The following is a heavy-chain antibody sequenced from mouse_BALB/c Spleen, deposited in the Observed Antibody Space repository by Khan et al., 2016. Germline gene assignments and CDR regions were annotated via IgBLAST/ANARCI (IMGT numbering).Heavy chain of an antibody. D-gene: IGHD2-4*01. CDR3: ATVYYDYDDAMDY. CDR2: IDPANGNT. CDR1: GFNIKDTY. J-gene: IGHJ4*01. V-gene: IGHV14-3*02. Sequence: VQLQQSGAELVKPGASVKLSCTASGFNIKDTYMHWVKQRPEQGLEWIGRIDPANGNTKYDPKFQGKATITADKSSNTAYLQLSSLTSENTAVYYCATVYYDYDDAMDYWGQGTSVTVSS.